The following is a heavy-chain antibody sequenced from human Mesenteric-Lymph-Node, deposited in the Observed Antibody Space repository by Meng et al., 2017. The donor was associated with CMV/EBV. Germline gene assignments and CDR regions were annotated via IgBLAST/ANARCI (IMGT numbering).Heavy chain of an antibody. Sequence: GSFSVYYWTWIRQPPGKGLEWIGEISDSGSTNYNPSLKSRVSISMHAANQFSLNLSSVTAADTAVYYCARGRWLLNSGFFASWFDPWGQGTLVTVSS. CDR3: ARGRWLLNSGFFASWFDP. CDR2: ISDSGST. D-gene: IGHD3-22*01. J-gene: IGHJ5*02. V-gene: IGHV4-34*01. CDR1: GSFSVYY.